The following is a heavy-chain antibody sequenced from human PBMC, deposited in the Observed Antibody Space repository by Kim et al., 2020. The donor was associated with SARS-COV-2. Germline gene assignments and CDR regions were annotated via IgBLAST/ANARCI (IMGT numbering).Heavy chain of an antibody. J-gene: IGHJ4*02. V-gene: IGHV3-13*01. CDR3: ARAAPRHWYYYDSTHNPYYFDY. CDR1: GFTFSSYD. D-gene: IGHD3-22*01. CDR2: IGTVGDT. Sequence: GGSLRLSCAASGFTFSSYDMHWVRQATGKGLEWVSAIGTVGDTYYPGSVKGRFTISRENAKNSLYLQMNSLRAGDTAVYYCARAAPRHWYYYDSTHNPYYFDYWGQGTLVTVSS.